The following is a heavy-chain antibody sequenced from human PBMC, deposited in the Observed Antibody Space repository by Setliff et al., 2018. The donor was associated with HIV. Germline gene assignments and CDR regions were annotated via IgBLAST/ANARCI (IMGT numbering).Heavy chain of an antibody. CDR3: AKGELDY. CDR2: INSDGSSI. Sequence: LRLSCEVSGLTFRRYWMHWVRQAPGKGLVWVSRINSDGSSISYADSVKGRFTSSRDNAKNTLYLQMNSLRAEDTAVYYCAKGELDYWGQGTLITVSS. V-gene: IGHV3-74*01. CDR1: GLTFRRYW. J-gene: IGHJ4*02. D-gene: IGHD1-26*01.